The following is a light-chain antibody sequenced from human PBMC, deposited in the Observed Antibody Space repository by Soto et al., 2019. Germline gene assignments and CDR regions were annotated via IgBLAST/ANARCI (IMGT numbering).Light chain of an antibody. J-gene: IGKJ3*01. CDR2: AAS. CDR1: RFVSNYY. V-gene: IGKV3-20*01. Sequence: DIVLPQSPGTLSLSPGDRATLSCRTSRFVSNYYVTWYQQRPGQAPRLLIYAASSRATDIPDRFSGSGSGTDFTITISRLEPEDFAVYYCQHYADSPPVFTFGPGTKV. CDR3: QHYADSPPVFT.